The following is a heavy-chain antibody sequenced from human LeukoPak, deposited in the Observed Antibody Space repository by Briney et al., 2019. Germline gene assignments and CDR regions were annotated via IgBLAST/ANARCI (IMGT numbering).Heavy chain of an antibody. J-gene: IGHJ6*03. CDR3: ARVLAAWYMDV. CDR1: GFTFSSYY. V-gene: IGHV3-7*01. CDR2: INQDGSEK. Sequence: GSLRLSCTASGFTFSSYYMSWVRQIPGKGLEWVANINQDGSEKYYGDSVRGRLTISRDNAKSSLYLQMNSLRAEDTAVYFCARVLAAWYMDVWGKGTSVTVSS. D-gene: IGHD6-13*01.